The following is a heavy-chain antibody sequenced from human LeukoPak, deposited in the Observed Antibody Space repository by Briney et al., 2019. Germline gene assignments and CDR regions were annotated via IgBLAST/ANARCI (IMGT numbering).Heavy chain of an antibody. CDR1: GFTFSTYV. V-gene: IGHV3-30*01. Sequence: PGGSLRLSCAASGFTFSTYVMHWVRQAPGKGLQLVAVILYDGSSKYYADYVKGRFIISRDNSKNTLYLQMNGLTAEDTAVYYCGRVVAGSVYNSGMDVWGQGTTVTVSS. J-gene: IGHJ6*02. CDR3: GRVVAGSVYNSGMDV. CDR2: ILYDGSSK. D-gene: IGHD6-19*01.